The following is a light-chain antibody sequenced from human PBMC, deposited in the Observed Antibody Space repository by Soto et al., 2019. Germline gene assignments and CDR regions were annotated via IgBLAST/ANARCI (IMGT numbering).Light chain of an antibody. Sequence: DVQMTQSPSSLSASVGDRLTITCRASQGIKNYLAWYRQKPGKTPELLIYATSTLQSGVPSRFSGSGSGTDFSLTISSLQPEDVATYYCQKYDSAPHVFSQGTKVEI. CDR2: ATS. CDR1: QGIKNY. J-gene: IGKJ1*01. CDR3: QKYDSAPHV. V-gene: IGKV1-27*01.